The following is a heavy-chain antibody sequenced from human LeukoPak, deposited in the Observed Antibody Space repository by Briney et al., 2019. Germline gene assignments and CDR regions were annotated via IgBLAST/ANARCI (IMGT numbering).Heavy chain of an antibody. D-gene: IGHD3-10*02. J-gene: IGHJ4*02. Sequence: PGGSLRLSCTAPGFTFTTYWMHWVRQAPGKGLVWVARINTDGRVTTYAESVKGRFTVSRDNAENTLYLEMNNLRPEDTAVYYCIRETHVGLHLEYWGQGTLATVTS. CDR3: IRETHVGLHLEY. V-gene: IGHV3-74*03. CDR2: INTDGRVT. CDR1: GFTFTTYW.